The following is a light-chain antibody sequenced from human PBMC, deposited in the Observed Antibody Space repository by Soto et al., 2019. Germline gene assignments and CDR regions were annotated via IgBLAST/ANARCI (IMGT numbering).Light chain of an antibody. Sequence: AVQLTQSPSSLSASVGDRVTITCRASQGISSALAWYQQKPGKAPKLLIYDASSLESGVPSRFSGSGSGTDFTLTISSLQPEDFATYYCQQFNSFLFTFGPGTKVHIK. J-gene: IGKJ3*01. CDR1: QGISSA. V-gene: IGKV1-13*02. CDR3: QQFNSFLFT. CDR2: DAS.